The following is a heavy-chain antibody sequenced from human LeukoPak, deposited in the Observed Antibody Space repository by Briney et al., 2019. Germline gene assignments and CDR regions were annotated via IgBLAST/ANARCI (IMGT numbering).Heavy chain of an antibody. V-gene: IGHV1-2*02. Sequence: ASVKVSCKASGYTFTAYFMHWVRQAPGQGLEWMGWINPHSGGRNYAQKFQGRVTMTRDTSISTAYMELSRLRSDDTAVYYCARGDRYCISTNCSPDYWGQGNLVTVSS. J-gene: IGHJ4*02. CDR1: GYTFTAYF. D-gene: IGHD2-2*01. CDR3: ARGDRYCISTNCSPDY. CDR2: INPHSGGR.